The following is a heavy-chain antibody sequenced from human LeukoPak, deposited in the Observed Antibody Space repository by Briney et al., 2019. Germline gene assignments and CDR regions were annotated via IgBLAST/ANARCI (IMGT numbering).Heavy chain of an antibody. CDR2: INHSGST. V-gene: IGHV4-34*01. D-gene: IGHD2-2*01. CDR3: ARGRPYCSSTSCYALYYYYYGMDV. J-gene: IGHJ6*02. CDR1: GASISSYY. Sequence: PSETLSLTCTVSGASISSYYWSWIRQPPGKGLEWIGEINHSGSTNYNPSLKSRVTISVDTSKNQFSLKLSSVTAADTAVYYCARGRPYCSSTSCYALYYYYYGMDVWGQGTTVTVSS.